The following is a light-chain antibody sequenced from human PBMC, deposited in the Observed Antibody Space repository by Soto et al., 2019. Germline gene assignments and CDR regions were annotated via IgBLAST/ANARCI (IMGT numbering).Light chain of an antibody. V-gene: IGLV2-11*01. CDR3: CSYAGSYYV. J-gene: IGLJ1*01. CDR1: SSDVGGYNY. CDR2: DVS. Sequence: QSVLTQPRSVSGSPGQSVTISCTGTSSDVGGYNYVSWYQQHPGKAPKLMIYDVSKRPSGVPDRFSGSKSGNTASLTISGLQAEDDAYYCCCSYAGSYYVFGTGTKLTVL.